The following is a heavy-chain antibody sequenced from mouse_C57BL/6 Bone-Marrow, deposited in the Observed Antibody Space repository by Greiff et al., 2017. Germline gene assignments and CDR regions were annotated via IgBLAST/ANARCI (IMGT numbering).Heavy chain of an antibody. CDR3: ARLGGRGYFDV. J-gene: IGHJ1*03. D-gene: IGHD1-1*01. Sequence: VQLQQPGAELVKPGASVKLSCKASGYTFTSYWMHWVKQRPGQGLEWIGMIHPNSGSTNYNEKFKSKATLTVDKSSRTAYMQLSSLTSEDSAVYYCARLGGRGYFDVGGTGTTVTVSS. V-gene: IGHV1-64*01. CDR1: GYTFTSYW. CDR2: IHPNSGST.